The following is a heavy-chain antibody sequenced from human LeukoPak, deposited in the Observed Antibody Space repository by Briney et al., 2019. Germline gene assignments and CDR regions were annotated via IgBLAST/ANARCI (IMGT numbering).Heavy chain of an antibody. V-gene: IGHV4-59*12. CDR2: IYYSGTT. Sequence: PSETLSLTCTVSGGSISSYYWSWIRQPPGKGLEWVGSIYYSGTTYYNPSLESRVTISIDTSKNQFSVKLTSVTAADTAVYYCARDQGAVAGIDPWGQGTLVTVSS. CDR1: GGSISSYY. CDR3: ARDQGAVAGIDP. D-gene: IGHD6-19*01. J-gene: IGHJ5*02.